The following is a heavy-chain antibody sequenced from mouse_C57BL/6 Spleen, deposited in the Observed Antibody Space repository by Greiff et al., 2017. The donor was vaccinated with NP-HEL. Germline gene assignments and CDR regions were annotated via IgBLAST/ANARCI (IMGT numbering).Heavy chain of an antibody. D-gene: IGHD1-1*01. V-gene: IGHV5-16*01. CDR1: GFTFSDYY. Sequence: EVQVVESEGGLVQPGSSMKLSCTASGFTFSDYYMAWVRQVPEKGLEWVANINYDGSSTYYLDSLKSRFIISRDNAKNILYLQMSSLKSEDTATYYCARDPTVGGYFDVWGTGTTVTVSS. CDR3: ARDPTVGGYFDV. J-gene: IGHJ1*03. CDR2: INYDGSST.